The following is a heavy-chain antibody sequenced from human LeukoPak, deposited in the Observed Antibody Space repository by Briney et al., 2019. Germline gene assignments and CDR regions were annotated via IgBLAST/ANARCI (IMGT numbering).Heavy chain of an antibody. J-gene: IGHJ6*03. CDR1: GGSISSARHY. D-gene: IGHD3-22*01. CDR3: ARDRPDSFWDSSGYYPKYYYYMDV. CDR2: VFYSGST. V-gene: IGHV4-39*07. Sequence: PSETLSLTCTVSGGSISSARHYWGWIRQPPGKGLEWIGSVFYSGSTNYNPSLKSRVTISVDTSKNQFSLKLSSVTAADTAVYYCARDRPDSFWDSSGYYPKYYYYMDVWGKGTTVTVSS.